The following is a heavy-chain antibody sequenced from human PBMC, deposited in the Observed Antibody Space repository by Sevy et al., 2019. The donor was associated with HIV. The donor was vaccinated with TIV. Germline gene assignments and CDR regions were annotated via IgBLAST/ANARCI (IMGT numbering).Heavy chain of an antibody. CDR1: GFTFSSYA. V-gene: IGHV3-23*01. CDR3: THDDNYYYGMAV. J-gene: IGHJ6*02. CDR2: ISGTGGST. Sequence: GGSLRLSCAASGFTFSSYAMSWVRQAPGKGLEWVSTISGTGGSTYYADSVKGRFTISRDNSKNTLYLQMSSLRAEDTAVYYCTHDDNYYYGMAVWGQGTTVTVSS. D-gene: IGHD3-9*01.